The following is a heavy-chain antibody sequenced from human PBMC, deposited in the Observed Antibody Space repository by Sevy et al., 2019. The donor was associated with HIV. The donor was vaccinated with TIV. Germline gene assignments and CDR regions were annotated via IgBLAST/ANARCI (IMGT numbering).Heavy chain of an antibody. CDR3: AKGAITMVRGVIAPEYFQH. J-gene: IGHJ1*01. V-gene: IGHV3-23*01. Sequence: GGSLRLSCAASGFTFSSYAMSWVRQAPGKGLEWVSAISGSGGSTYYADSVKGRFTISRDNSKNTLYLQMNSLRAEDTAVYYSAKGAITMVRGVIAPEYFQHWGQGTLVTVSS. D-gene: IGHD3-10*01. CDR2: ISGSGGST. CDR1: GFTFSSYA.